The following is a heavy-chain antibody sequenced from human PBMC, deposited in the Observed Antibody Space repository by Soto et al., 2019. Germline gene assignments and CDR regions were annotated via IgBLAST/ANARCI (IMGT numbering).Heavy chain of an antibody. Sequence: QVQLVQSGAEVKKPGASVKVSCKASVYIFTDYGISWVSQAPGQGLLWWGWVNIHSGGTNHAQNLQGSVTMTADRSTGTAYLELRSLRLADTAVYYCAGERGGYSYGDSWGPGPLVPVSS. V-gene: IGHV1-18*01. D-gene: IGHD5-18*01. CDR2: VNIHSGGT. CDR3: AGERGGYSYGDS. CDR1: VYIFTDYG. J-gene: IGHJ4*02.